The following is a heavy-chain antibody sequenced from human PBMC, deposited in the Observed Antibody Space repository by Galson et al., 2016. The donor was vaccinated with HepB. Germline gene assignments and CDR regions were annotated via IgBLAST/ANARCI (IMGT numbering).Heavy chain of an antibody. CDR2: ISGSGDTT. CDR3: AKGNIVQVPAAPYA. D-gene: IGHD2-2*01. CDR1: GFTFSNYA. J-gene: IGHJ5*02. Sequence: SLRLSCAASGFTFSNYAMSWVRQAPGKGLEWVSSISGSGDTTYDADAVRGRFTISRDSSRNTLSLQMDSLRAEDSAIYYCAKGNIVQVPAAPYAWGQGALVTVSS. V-gene: IGHV3-23*01.